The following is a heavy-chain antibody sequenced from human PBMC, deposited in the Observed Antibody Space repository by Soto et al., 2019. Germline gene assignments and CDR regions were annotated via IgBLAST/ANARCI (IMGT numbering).Heavy chain of an antibody. Sequence: PSATLTLSCAVYGGSFCCYYWSWIRKPPGKWLEWIGEINHSGSTNYNPSLKSRVTISVDTSKNQFSLKLSSVTAADTAVYYCAIAAGYYYYYMDVWGKGTTVTVSS. CDR3: AIAAGYYYYYMDV. V-gene: IGHV4-34*01. CDR1: GGSFCCYY. J-gene: IGHJ6*03. CDR2: INHSGST.